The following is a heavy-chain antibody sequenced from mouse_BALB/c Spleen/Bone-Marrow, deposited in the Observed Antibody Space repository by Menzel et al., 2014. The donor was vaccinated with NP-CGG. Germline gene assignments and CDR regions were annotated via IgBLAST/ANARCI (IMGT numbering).Heavy chain of an antibody. V-gene: IGHV3-5*02. CDR3: XXXXYYXDY. CDR2: IYYSGTI. CDR1: GISITTGNYR. Sequence: DVKLVESGPGLVKPSQTVSLTCTVTGISITTGNYRWSWIRQFPGXKLEWIGYIYYSGTITYNPSLTSRTTITRDTSKNQFFLEMNSLTAEDXXXXXXXXXXYYXDYWGXGTTLTVSS. J-gene: IGHJ2*01.